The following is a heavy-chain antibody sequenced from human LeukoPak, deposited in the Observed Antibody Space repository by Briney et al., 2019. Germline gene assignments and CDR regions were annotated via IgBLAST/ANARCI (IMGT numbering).Heavy chain of an antibody. CDR3: ARDHNLVGANDY. D-gene: IGHD1-26*01. V-gene: IGHV3-48*04. CDR1: GFTFSSYS. J-gene: IGHJ4*02. CDR2: ISSSGSTI. Sequence: GGSLRLSCAASGFTFSSYSMNWVRQAPGKGLEWVSYISSSGSTIYYADSVKGRFTISRDNAKNSLYLQMNGLRAEDTAVYYCARDHNLVGANDYWGQGTLVTVSS.